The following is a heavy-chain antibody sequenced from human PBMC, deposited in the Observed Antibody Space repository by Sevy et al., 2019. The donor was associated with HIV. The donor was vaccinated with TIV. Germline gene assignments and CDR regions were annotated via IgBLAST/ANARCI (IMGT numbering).Heavy chain of an antibody. D-gene: IGHD3-9*01. Sequence: GGSLRLSCAASGFTVSSNYMSWVRQAPGKGLEWVSVIYSGGSTYYADSVKGRFTISRDNSKNTLYLQMNSLRAEDTAVYYCARDSDLVTNKGGYDYWGQGTLVTVSS. V-gene: IGHV3-66*01. CDR2: IYSGGST. J-gene: IGHJ4*02. CDR3: ARDSDLVTNKGGYDY. CDR1: GFTVSSNY.